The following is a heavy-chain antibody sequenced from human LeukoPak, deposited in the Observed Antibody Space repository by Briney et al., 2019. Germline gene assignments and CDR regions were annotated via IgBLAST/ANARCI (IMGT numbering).Heavy chain of an antibody. J-gene: IGHJ5*02. CDR1: GGSISSYY. CDR3: ARDRGYYGSFDP. Sequence: PSETLSLTCSVSGGSISSYYWSWIRQPPGKGLEWIGSMYSSGNSNYNPSLKSRVTISIDSSKNEFSLRLGSVTAADTAVYYCARDRGYYGSFDPWGQGSLVTVSS. D-gene: IGHD3-10*01. V-gene: IGHV4-59*01. CDR2: MYSSGNS.